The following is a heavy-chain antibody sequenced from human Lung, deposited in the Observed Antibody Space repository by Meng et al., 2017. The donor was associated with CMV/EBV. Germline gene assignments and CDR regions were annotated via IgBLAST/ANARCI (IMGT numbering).Heavy chain of an antibody. Sequence: GESXKISCAASGFTLSNYAMSWVRQAPGKGLEWVSVIYSGDDSTYYADSVKGRFTISRDNSKNMLYLQMNSLRAEDSAVYFCAKGKWGGYYYYYGMDVWGRGTXVTVSS. CDR3: AKGKWGGYYYYYGMDV. CDR2: IYSGDDST. D-gene: IGHD1-26*01. V-gene: IGHV3-23*03. CDR1: GFTLSNYA. J-gene: IGHJ6*02.